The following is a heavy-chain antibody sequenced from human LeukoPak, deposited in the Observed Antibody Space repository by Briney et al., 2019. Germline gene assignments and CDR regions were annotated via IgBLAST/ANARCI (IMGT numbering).Heavy chain of an antibody. Sequence: GGSLRLSCAASGFTFSSHGMHWVRQAPGKGLEWVAFIRYDGSNKYYADSVKGRFTISRDNSKNTLYLQMNSLRAEDTAVYYCAKKEMGATVALSDYWGQGTLVTVSS. J-gene: IGHJ4*02. CDR3: AKKEMGATVALSDY. CDR2: IRYDGSNK. CDR1: GFTFSSHG. V-gene: IGHV3-30*02. D-gene: IGHD1-26*01.